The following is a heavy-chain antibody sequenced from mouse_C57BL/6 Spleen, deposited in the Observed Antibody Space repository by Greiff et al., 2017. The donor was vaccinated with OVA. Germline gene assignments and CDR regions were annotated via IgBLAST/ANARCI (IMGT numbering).Heavy chain of an antibody. J-gene: IGHJ3*01. CDR3: AGAGDGYFLFAY. Sequence: QVQLKQPGAELVKPGASVKMSCKASGYTFTSYWITWVKQRPGQGLEWIGDIYPGSGSTNYNEKFKSKATLTVDPSSSTAYMQLSSLTSEDSAVYYYAGAGDGYFLFAYWGQGTLVTVSA. V-gene: IGHV1-55*01. D-gene: IGHD2-3*01. CDR1: GYTFTSYW. CDR2: IYPGSGST.